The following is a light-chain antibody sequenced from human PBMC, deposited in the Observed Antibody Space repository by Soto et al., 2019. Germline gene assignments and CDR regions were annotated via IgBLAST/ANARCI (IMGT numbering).Light chain of an antibody. Sequence: QSVLTQPASVSGSPGQSITISCTGTSSDIGAYNYVSWYQQHPGKAPKLMIYEVTKRPSGVPDRFSGSKSGNTASLTVSGLQAEDEADYYCSSYAGNSVIFGGGTQLTVL. CDR1: SSDIGAYNY. V-gene: IGLV2-8*01. J-gene: IGLJ2*01. CDR2: EVT. CDR3: SSYAGNSVI.